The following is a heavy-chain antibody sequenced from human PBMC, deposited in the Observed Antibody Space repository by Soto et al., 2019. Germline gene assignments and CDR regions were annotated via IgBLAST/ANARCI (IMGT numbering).Heavy chain of an antibody. CDR2: IYYSGST. J-gene: IGHJ4*02. Sequence: QLQLQESGPGLVKPSETLSLTCTVSGGSISSSSYYWGWIRQPPGKGLEWIGSIYYSGSTYYNPSLKSRLTISVDTSKNPFSLKLSSVTAADTAVYYCATPGVSSWSSYYFDYWGQGTLVTVSS. CDR3: ATPGVSSWSSYYFDY. D-gene: IGHD6-13*01. V-gene: IGHV4-39*01. CDR1: GGSISSSSYY.